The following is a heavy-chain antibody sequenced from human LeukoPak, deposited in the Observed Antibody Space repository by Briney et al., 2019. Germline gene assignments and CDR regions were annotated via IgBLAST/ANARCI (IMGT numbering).Heavy chain of an antibody. CDR1: GFTFSSYA. V-gene: IGHV3-30*04. D-gene: IGHD2-2*01. J-gene: IGHJ4*02. CDR2: ISYDGSNK. Sequence: AGGSLRLSCAASGFTFSSYAMHWVRQAPGKGLEWVAVISYDGSNKYYADSVKGRFTISRDNSKNTLYLQMNSLRAEDTAVYYCARYYCTSNTCYYFDYWGQGTLVTVSS. CDR3: ARYYCTSNTCYYFDY.